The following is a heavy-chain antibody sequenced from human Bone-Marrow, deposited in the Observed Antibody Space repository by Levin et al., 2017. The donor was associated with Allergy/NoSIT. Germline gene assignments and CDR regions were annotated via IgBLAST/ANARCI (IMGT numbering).Heavy chain of an antibody. V-gene: IGHV3-23*01. CDR2: ISGSGGST. Sequence: GESLKISCAASGFTFSSYAMSWVRQAPGKGLEWVSAISGSGGSTYYADSVKGRFTISRDNSKNTLYLQMNSLRAEDTAVYYCAKPSPPGSYYYYGMDVWGQGTTVTVSS. CDR1: GFTFSSYA. D-gene: IGHD3-10*01. CDR3: AKPSPPGSYYYYGMDV. J-gene: IGHJ6*02.